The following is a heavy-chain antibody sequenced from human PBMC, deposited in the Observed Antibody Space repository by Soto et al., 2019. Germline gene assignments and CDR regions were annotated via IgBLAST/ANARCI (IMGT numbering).Heavy chain of an antibody. J-gene: IGHJ3*01. Sequence: GASVKVSCKASGYTFTSYGISWVRQAPGQGLEWMGWISAYNGNTNYAQKLQGRVTMTTDTSTSTAYMELRSLRSDDTAVYYCAREMGIIYDFWSGRDDAFELWGQGTLVTVSS. D-gene: IGHD3-3*01. V-gene: IGHV1-18*01. CDR1: GYTFTSYG. CDR2: ISAYNGNT. CDR3: AREMGIIYDFWSGRDDAFEL.